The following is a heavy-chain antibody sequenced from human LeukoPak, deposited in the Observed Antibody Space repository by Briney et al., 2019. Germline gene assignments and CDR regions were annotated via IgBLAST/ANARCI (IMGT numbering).Heavy chain of an antibody. D-gene: IGHD6-13*01. CDR2: IRYDGSKK. CDR1: GFTFSNYG. Sequence: GGSLRLSCAASGFTFSNYGMHWVRQAPGKGLEWVAYIRYDGSKKYYADSVKGRFTISRDNSKNTLYLQMNSLRAEDTAVYYCATGIAAAGTRDYYFDYWGQGTLVTVSS. J-gene: IGHJ4*02. CDR3: ATGIAAAGTRDYYFDY. V-gene: IGHV3-30*02.